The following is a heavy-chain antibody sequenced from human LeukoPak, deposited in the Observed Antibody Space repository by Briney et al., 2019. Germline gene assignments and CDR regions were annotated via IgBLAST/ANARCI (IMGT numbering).Heavy chain of an antibody. D-gene: IGHD3-9*01. CDR1: GGSISNNS. V-gene: IGHV4-59*01. CDR3: ARGRYFANY. J-gene: IGHJ4*02. CDR2: IHYSGST. Sequence: PSETLSHTCTVSGGSISNNSWSWVRQPPGKGLEWIGYIHYSGSTNYNPSLKSRVTISEDTSKNQFSLKLSSVTAADTAVYYCARGRYFANYWGQGTLVTVSS.